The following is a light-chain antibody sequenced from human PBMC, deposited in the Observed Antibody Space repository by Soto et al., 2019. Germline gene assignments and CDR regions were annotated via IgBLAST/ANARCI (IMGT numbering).Light chain of an antibody. CDR2: DVS. CDR1: SSDVGGYNF. Sequence: QSALTQPRSVSGSPGQSVTISCTGTSSDVGGYNFVSWYQQHPGTAPKLMIYDVSKRPSGVPDRFSGSKSGNTASLTISGLQAEDEAYYSCCSYAGSYTWVFGTGTKLTVL. V-gene: IGLV2-11*01. J-gene: IGLJ1*01. CDR3: CSYAGSYTWV.